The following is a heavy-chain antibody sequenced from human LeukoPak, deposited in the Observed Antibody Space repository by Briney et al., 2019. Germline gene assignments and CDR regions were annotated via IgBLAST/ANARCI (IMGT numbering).Heavy chain of an antibody. V-gene: IGHV3-23*01. D-gene: IGHD1-26*01. CDR1: GFIFSSYA. CDR2: ISGSGGNI. Sequence: PGGSLRLSCATSGFIFSSYAMSWVRQAPGRGLEWVSSISGSGGNIYYADSVKGRFTISRDNSKNTLYLQMNSLRAEDTAVYYCASSTNSGSRPLTNWFDPWGQGTLVTVSS. CDR3: ASSTNSGSRPLTNWFDP. J-gene: IGHJ5*02.